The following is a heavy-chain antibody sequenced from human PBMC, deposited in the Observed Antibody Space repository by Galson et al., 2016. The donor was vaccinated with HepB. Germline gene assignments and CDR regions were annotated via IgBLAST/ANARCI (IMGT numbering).Heavy chain of an antibody. CDR1: GFTFRNFW. D-gene: IGHD2-2*03. CDR2: INQDESQK. Sequence: SLRLSCAASGFTFRNFWMSWVRQAPGKGLEWVANINQDESQKHFVDSVKGRFTISRDNAENTLYLQLRSLRVADTALYYCARRWIDADVFDIWGQGTMGTVSS. V-gene: IGHV3-7*03. J-gene: IGHJ3*02. CDR3: ARRWIDADVFDI.